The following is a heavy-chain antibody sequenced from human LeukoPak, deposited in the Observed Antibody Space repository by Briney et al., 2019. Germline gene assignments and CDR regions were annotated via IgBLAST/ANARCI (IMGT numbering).Heavy chain of an antibody. D-gene: IGHD1-26*01. Sequence: GESLKISCKVSGYSFTSYCIGWVRQMPGKGMEWMGIIYPGDSGPTYSPSFQGQVTISVDKSINTAYLQWSSLQASDTAMYYCGMSGDKVPLQDDVFDVWGQGTMVTVST. CDR2: IYPGDSGP. CDR1: GYSFTSYC. V-gene: IGHV5-51*01. CDR3: GMSGDKVPLQDDVFDV. J-gene: IGHJ3*01.